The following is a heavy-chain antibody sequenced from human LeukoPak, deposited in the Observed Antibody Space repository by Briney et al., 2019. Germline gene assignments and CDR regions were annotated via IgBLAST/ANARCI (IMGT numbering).Heavy chain of an antibody. CDR3: ARVLSGRTVWSPYYYYYTDV. CDR1: GYTFTGYY. D-gene: IGHD2-8*02. J-gene: IGHJ6*03. CDR2: INPNSGGT. V-gene: IGHV1-2*02. Sequence: GASVKVSCKASGYTFTGYYMNWVRQAPGQGLEWMGWINPNSGGTNYAQKFQGRVTMTRDTSISTAYMELSRLRSDDTAVYYCARVLSGRTVWSPYYYYYTDVWGKGTTVTISS.